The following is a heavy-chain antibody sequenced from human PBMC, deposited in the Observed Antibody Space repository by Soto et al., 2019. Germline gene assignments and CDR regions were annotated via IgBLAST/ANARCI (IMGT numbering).Heavy chain of an antibody. J-gene: IGHJ5*02. Sequence: PSETLSLTCTVSGGSISSYYWSWIRQPPGKGLEWIGYIYYSGSTNYNPSLKSRVTISVDTSKNQFSLKLSSVTAADTAVYYCARAAVGATWNWFDPWGQGTLVTVS. CDR2: IYYSGST. V-gene: IGHV4-59*01. CDR1: GGSISSYY. D-gene: IGHD1-26*01. CDR3: ARAAVGATWNWFDP.